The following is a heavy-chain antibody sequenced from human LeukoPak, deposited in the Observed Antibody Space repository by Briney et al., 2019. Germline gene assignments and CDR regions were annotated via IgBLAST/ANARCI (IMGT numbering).Heavy chain of an antibody. D-gene: IGHD4-17*01. CDR3: TTGAYYGDYAEFDY. J-gene: IGHJ4*02. CDR1: GFTFSNAW. CDR2: IKSKTDGGTT. Sequence: GGSLRLACAASGFTFSNAWMSWVRQAPGKGLEWVGRIKSKTDGGTTDYAAPVKGRFTISRDDSKNTLYLQMNSLKTEDTAVYYCTTGAYYGDYAEFDYWGQGTLVTVSS. V-gene: IGHV3-15*01.